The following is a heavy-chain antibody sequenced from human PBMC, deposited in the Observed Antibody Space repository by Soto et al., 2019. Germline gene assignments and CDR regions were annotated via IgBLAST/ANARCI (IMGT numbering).Heavy chain of an antibody. CDR2: IYYSGST. D-gene: IGHD5-12*01. CDR3: ARDILRGSYYYYYGMDV. CDR1: GFTVSSNY. Sequence: VQLVESGGGLIQPGGSLRLSCAASGFTVSSNYMSWVRQAPGKGLEWIGYIYYSGSTYYNPSLKSRVTISVDTSKNQFSLKLSSVTAADTAVYYCARDILRGSYYYYYGMDVWGQGTTVTVSS. V-gene: IGHV4-59*06. J-gene: IGHJ6*02.